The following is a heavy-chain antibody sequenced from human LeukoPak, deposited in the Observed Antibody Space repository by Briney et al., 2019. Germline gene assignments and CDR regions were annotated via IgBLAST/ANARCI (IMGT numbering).Heavy chain of an antibody. J-gene: IGHJ6*03. CDR1: GGSISSSNW. D-gene: IGHD5-18*01. V-gene: IGHV4-4*02. CDR2: IYHSGST. Sequence: SETLSLTCAVSGGSISSSNWWSWVRQPPGKGLEWIGEIYHSGSTNYNPSLKSRVTISVDKSKNQFSLKLSSVTAADTAVYYCARSQRGYSYGYYYYYYMDVWGKGTTVTVSS. CDR3: ARSQRGYSYGYYYYYYMDV.